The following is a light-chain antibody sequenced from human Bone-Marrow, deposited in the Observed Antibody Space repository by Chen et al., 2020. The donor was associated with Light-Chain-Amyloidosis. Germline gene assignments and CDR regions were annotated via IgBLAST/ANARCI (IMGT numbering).Light chain of an antibody. J-gene: IGLJ2*01. CDR1: DLPTKY. V-gene: IGLV3-25*03. CDR3: QSADSSGTYEVI. CDR2: RDT. Sequence: SYELTQPPSVSVSPGQTVRITLSADDLPTKYPYWYQHKPGQAPVLVIQRDTERPSGISERFSGSSSGTTATLTISGVQAEDEADYHCQSADSSGTYEVIFGGGTKLTVL.